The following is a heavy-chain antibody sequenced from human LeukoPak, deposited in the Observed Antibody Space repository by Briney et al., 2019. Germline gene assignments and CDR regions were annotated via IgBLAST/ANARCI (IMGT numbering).Heavy chain of an antibody. CDR1: GGSISSSSDS. V-gene: IGHV4-39*07. Sequence: SETLSLTCTVSGGSISSSSDSWGWIRQPPGKGLEWIGNIYYRGSTYYNPSLKSRVTISVDTSKNQFSLNLSSVTAADTAVYYCARDGYSGYDYFDYWGQGTLVTVSS. D-gene: IGHD5-12*01. CDR3: ARDGYSGYDYFDY. J-gene: IGHJ4*02. CDR2: IYYRGST.